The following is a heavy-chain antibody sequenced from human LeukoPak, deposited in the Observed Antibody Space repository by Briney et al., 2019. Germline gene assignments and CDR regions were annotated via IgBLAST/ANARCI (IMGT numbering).Heavy chain of an antibody. CDR2: IIPIFGTT. Sequence: ASVKVSCKASGGTFTYYAISWVRQAPGQGLEWMGSIIPIFGTTNYAQNFQGRVTITTDESTSTAYMELSSLRSEDTAVYYCAKDRSSSSLDVFDIWGQGTMVTVSS. J-gene: IGHJ3*02. V-gene: IGHV1-69*05. CDR1: GGTFTYYA. D-gene: IGHD6-6*01. CDR3: AKDRSSSSLDVFDI.